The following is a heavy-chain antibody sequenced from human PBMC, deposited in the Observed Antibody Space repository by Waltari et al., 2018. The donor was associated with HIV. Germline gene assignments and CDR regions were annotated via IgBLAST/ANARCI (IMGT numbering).Heavy chain of an antibody. J-gene: IGHJ3*02. CDR2: IYYSGST. D-gene: IGHD3-22*01. V-gene: IGHV4-39*01. Sequence: QLQLQASGPGLVKPSETLSLTCTVSGGSISSSSYYWGWFRQPPGKGLEWIGSIYYSGSTYYNPSLKSRVTISVDTSKNQFSLKLSSVTAADTAVYYCASTYYYDSSGPSGDAFDIWGQGTMVTVSS. CDR1: GGSISSSSYY. CDR3: ASTYYYDSSGPSGDAFDI.